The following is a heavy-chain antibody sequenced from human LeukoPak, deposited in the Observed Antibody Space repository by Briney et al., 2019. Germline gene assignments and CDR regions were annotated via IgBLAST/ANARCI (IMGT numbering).Heavy chain of an antibody. CDR1: GFTFDDYG. D-gene: IGHD6-13*01. CDR2: INWNGGST. Sequence: PGGSLRLSRAASGFTFDDYGMSWVRQAPGKGLEWVSGINWNGGSTSYADSVKGRFTISRDNSKNTLYLQMNSLRAEDTAVYYCAKDISSSWYPNLSDYWGQGTLVTVSS. CDR3: AKDISSSWYPNLSDY. V-gene: IGHV3-20*04. J-gene: IGHJ4*02.